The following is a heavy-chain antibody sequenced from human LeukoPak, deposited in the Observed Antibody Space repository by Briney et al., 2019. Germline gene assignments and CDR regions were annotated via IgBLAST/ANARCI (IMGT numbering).Heavy chain of an antibody. CDR3: ARDGCSSTSCYRWFDP. J-gene: IGHJ5*02. V-gene: IGHV3-30*01. D-gene: IGHD2-2*01. Sequence: GGSLRLSCEASGTTFNIYALHWFRQGPGKRLEWVAVISNDGSHEEYADSVKGRFILSRDNIKNTMYLQMNGLRTEDSGVYYCARDGCSSTSCYRWFDPWGQGTLVTVSS. CDR2: ISNDGSHE. CDR1: GTTFNIYA.